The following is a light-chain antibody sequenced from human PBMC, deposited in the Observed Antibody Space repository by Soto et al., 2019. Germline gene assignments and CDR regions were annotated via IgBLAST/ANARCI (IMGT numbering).Light chain of an antibody. CDR1: VLAKKY. V-gene: IGLV3-27*01. CDR2: KDS. J-gene: IGLJ2*01. Sequence: YELTQPSSVSVSPGQTARITCSGDVLAKKYARWFQQKPGQAPVLVIYKDSERPSGIPERFSGSSSGTTVTLTISGAQVEDEADYYCYSAADNNLVFGGGTKLTVL. CDR3: YSAADNNLV.